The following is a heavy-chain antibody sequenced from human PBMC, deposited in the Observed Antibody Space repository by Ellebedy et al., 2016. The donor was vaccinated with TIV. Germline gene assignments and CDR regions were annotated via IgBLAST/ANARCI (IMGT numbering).Heavy chain of an antibody. CDR1: GYSFTSYW. CDR3: ASAKYYGSGTYAHYLDY. Sequence: GESLKISCKGSGYSFTSYWVGWVRQLPGKGLEWMGIIYPGDSDTRYRPSFQGQVTISADKSISTAYLQWSSLKASDTAMYYCASAKYYGSGTYAHYLDYWGQGTLVTVSS. D-gene: IGHD3-10*01. CDR2: IYPGDSDT. J-gene: IGHJ4*02. V-gene: IGHV5-51*01.